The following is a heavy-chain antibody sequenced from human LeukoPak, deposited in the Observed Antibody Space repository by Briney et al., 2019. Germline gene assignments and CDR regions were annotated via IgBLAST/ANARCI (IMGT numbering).Heavy chain of an antibody. CDR3: ARGPSTYCSGGSCYPDY. Sequence: ASVKVSCKASGGTFSSYAISWVRQAPGQGLEWMGGIIPIFGTANYAQKFQGRVTITTDESTSTAYMDLSSLRSEDTAVYYCARGPSTYCSGGSCYPDYWGQGTLVTVSS. V-gene: IGHV1-69*05. CDR1: GGTFSSYA. CDR2: IIPIFGTA. J-gene: IGHJ4*02. D-gene: IGHD2-15*01.